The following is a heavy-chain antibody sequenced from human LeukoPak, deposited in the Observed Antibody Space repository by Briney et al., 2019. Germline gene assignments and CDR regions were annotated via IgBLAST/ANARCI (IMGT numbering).Heavy chain of an antibody. Sequence: SETLSLTCTVSGGSIRSSYYYWGWIRQPPGKGLEWIGSIYDSGSTYYNPSLKSRVTISVDTSKNSVSLMLRSVTAADTAVYFCARPFQDYDKGTFFYFFDFWGQGILVTVSS. D-gene: IGHD3-22*01. CDR2: IYDSGST. CDR3: ARPFQDYDKGTFFYFFDF. CDR1: GGSIRSSYYY. V-gene: IGHV4-39*01. J-gene: IGHJ4*02.